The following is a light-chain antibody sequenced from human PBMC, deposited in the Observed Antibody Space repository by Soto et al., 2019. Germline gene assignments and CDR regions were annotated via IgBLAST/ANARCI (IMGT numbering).Light chain of an antibody. CDR3: QHFGSSPPVT. J-gene: IGKJ5*01. CDR2: GAS. V-gene: IGKV3-20*01. Sequence: EIVLTQSPGTLSLSPGESATLSGRSSQSGSGSYVAWYQQRPGLAPRLLVYGASRRATGVPDRFRGSGSGTEFTLTISGLEAEDFAVYFCQHFGSSPPVTVGQVTRLDIK. CDR1: QSGSGSY.